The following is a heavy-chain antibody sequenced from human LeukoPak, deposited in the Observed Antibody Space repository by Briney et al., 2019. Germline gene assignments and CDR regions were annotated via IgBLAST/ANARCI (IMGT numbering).Heavy chain of an antibody. CDR2: INGDGSDT. V-gene: IGHV3-74*01. Sequence: GGSLRLSCAASGFTFDDYAMHWVRQAPGKGLVWVSRINGDGSDTSYADSVKGRFTISRDNAKNTLFLQMNSLRAEDTAVYYCARSWEPNYYYYMDVWGKGTTVTVSS. CDR1: GFTFDDYA. CDR3: ARSWEPNYYYYMDV. J-gene: IGHJ6*03. D-gene: IGHD1-26*01.